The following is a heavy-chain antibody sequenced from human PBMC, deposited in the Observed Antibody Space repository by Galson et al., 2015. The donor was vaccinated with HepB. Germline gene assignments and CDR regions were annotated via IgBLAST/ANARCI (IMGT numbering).Heavy chain of an antibody. CDR1: GFTFTDHY. V-gene: IGHV3-11*01. D-gene: IGHD6-19*01. J-gene: IGHJ4*02. CDR3: ARERQFLRDFDS. CDR2: ISGSGSFI. Sequence: LRLSCAASGFTFTDHYMSWIRQAPGKGLEWVSYISGSGSFINYANSVKGRFTMSRDNAKNSVYLQLNSLRVEDTAVYYCARERQFLRDFDSWGQGTLVTVSS.